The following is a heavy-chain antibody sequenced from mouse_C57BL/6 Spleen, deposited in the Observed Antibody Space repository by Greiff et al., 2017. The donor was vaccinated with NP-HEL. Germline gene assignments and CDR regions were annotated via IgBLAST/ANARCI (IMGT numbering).Heavy chain of an antibody. V-gene: IGHV1-64*01. CDR1: GYTFTSYW. CDR3: ARSMDYGSSYDFDY. J-gene: IGHJ2*01. CDR2: IHPNSGST. Sequence: VQLQQPGAELVKPGASVKLSCKASGYTFTSYWMHWVKQRPGQGLEWIGMIHPNSGSTNYNEKFKSKATLTVDKSSSTAYMQLSSLTSEDSAVYYCARSMDYGSSYDFDYWGQGTTLTVSS. D-gene: IGHD1-1*01.